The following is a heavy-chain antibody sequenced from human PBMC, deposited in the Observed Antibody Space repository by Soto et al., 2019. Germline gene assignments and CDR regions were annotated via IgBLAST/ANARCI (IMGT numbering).Heavy chain of an antibody. J-gene: IGHJ6*02. V-gene: IGHV1-69*13. CDR2: IIPIFGTA. CDR3: ARGPEDDFGRCYYPTYYYGMYV. Sequence: SSVKVSCKASGGTFSSYAISWVRQAAGQGLEGMGGIIPIFGTANYAQKFQGRVTITADETTSTAYEELSSLRSEDMAVYYCARGPEDDFGRCYYPTYYYGMYVWGQ. D-gene: IGHD3-3*01. CDR1: GGTFSSYA.